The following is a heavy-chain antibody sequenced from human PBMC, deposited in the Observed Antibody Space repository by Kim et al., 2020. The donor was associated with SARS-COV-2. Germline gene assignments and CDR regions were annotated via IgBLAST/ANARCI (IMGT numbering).Heavy chain of an antibody. Sequence: SETLSLTCTVSGGSVSSGSYYWSWIRQPPGKGLEWIGYIYYSGSTNYNPSLKSRVTISVDTSKNQFSLKLSSVTAADTAVYYCAREVIPLRIAAAGTWASYFDYWGQGTLVTVSS. CDR1: GGSVSSGSYY. CDR3: AREVIPLRIAAAGTWASYFDY. CDR2: IYYSGST. J-gene: IGHJ4*02. D-gene: IGHD6-13*01. V-gene: IGHV4-61*01.